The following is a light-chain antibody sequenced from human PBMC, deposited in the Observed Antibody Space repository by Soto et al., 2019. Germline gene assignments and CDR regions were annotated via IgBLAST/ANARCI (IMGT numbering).Light chain of an antibody. V-gene: IGLV1-40*01. CDR1: SSNIGAGYD. CDR2: GNS. J-gene: IGLJ1*01. Sequence: QAVLTQPPSVSGAPGQRVTISCTGSSSNIGAGYDVHWYQQLPGTAPKLLIYGNSNRPSGVPDRFSGSKSGTSASLAITGGQAEDEADYYCQCYDSSRSGYVFGAGTKVTVL. CDR3: QCYDSSRSGYV.